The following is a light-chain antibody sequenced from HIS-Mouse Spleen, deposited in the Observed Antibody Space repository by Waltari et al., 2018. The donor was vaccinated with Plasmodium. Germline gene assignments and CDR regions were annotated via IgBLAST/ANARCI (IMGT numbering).Light chain of an antibody. J-gene: IGKJ1*01. CDR2: AAS. CDR1: QNISSY. CDR3: QQSYSTWT. Sequence: DIQMTQSPSSLSASVGDRVTITCRASQNISSYLNWYQQKPGKAPKLLIYAASSLQSGVPSRFSGSGSGTDFTLTISSPQPEDFATYYCQQSYSTWTFGQGTKVEIK. V-gene: IGKV1-39*01.